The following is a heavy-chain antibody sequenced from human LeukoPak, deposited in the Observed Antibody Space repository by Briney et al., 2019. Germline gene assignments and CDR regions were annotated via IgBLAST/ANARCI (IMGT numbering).Heavy chain of an antibody. Sequence: GGSLRLSCAASGFDFNNFGMHWVRQAPGKGLEWVAVISFDGSDRYYATSVKGRFTISRDNSKTTVYLQMNSLRAEDTAVYYCARFYDTSGFYANWFDPWGKGTLVTVSS. J-gene: IGHJ5*02. V-gene: IGHV3-30*03. CDR3: ARFYDTSGFYANWFDP. CDR1: GFDFNNFG. CDR2: ISFDGSDR. D-gene: IGHD3-22*01.